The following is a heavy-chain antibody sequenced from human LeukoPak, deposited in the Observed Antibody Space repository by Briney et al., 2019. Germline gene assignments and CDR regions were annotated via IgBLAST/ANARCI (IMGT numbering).Heavy chain of an antibody. D-gene: IGHD3-22*01. J-gene: IGHJ4*02. CDR1: GFTFSTYE. CDR3: ARTMIVSFDY. Sequence: GGSLRLSCAASGFTFSTYEMNWVRQAPGKGPEWVSYISSSGSTIYYADSVKGRFTISRDNAKNSLYLQMNSLRAEDTAVYYCARTMIVSFDYWGQGTLVTVSS. CDR2: ISSSGSTI. V-gene: IGHV3-48*03.